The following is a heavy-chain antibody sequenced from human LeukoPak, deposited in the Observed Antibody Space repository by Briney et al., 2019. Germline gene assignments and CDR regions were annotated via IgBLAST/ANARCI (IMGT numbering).Heavy chain of an antibody. CDR3: ARGEDCSSTSCSHFDY. CDR2: ISAYNGNT. J-gene: IGHJ4*02. V-gene: IGHV1-18*01. D-gene: IGHD2-2*01. Sequence: ASVKVSCKASGYTFTSYGISWVRQAPGQGLEWMGWISAYNGNTNYAQKLQGRVTMTTDTSTSTAYMELRSLRSDDTAVYYCARGEDCSSTSCSHFDYWGQGTLVTVSS. CDR1: GYTFTSYG.